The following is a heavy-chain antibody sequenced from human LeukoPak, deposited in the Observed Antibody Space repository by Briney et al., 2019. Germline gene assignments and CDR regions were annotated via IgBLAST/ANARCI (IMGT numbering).Heavy chain of an antibody. CDR2: ISAYNGNT. Sequence: ASVKVSCKASGYTFTSYGISWVRQAPGQGLEWIGWISAYNGNTNYAQKLQGRVTMTTDTSTSTAYMELRSLRSDDTAVYYCARRLLWFGEQAYYYYYMDVWGKGTTVTISS. CDR3: ARRLLWFGEQAYYYYYMDV. V-gene: IGHV1-18*01. D-gene: IGHD3-10*01. J-gene: IGHJ6*03. CDR1: GYTFTSYG.